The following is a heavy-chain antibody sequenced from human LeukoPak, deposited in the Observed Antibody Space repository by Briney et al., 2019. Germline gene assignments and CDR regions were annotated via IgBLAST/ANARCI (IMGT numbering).Heavy chain of an antibody. V-gene: IGHV3-21*04. CDR2: ISGSTTYI. CDR1: GFTFSTYS. CDR3: AKDPGYCSSTSCYAGDY. D-gene: IGHD2-2*01. Sequence: GGSLRLSCAVSGFTFSTYSMNWVRRAPGKGLEWVSSISGSTTYIYYADSVKGRFTISRDNSKNTLYLQMNSLRAEDTAVYYCAKDPGYCSSTSCYAGDYWGQGTLVTVSS. J-gene: IGHJ4*02.